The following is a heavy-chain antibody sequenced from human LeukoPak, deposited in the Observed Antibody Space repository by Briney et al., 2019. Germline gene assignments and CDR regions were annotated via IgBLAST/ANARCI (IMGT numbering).Heavy chain of an antibody. D-gene: IGHD5-12*01. V-gene: IGHV4-59*01. CDR2: IYYSGST. Sequence: SETLSLTCTVSGGSINSYYWSWIRQPPGKGLQWIAYIYYSGSTSYNPSLKSRVTISVDTSKNQFTLKLSSVTAADTAVYYCARGPSGYSGYEFDYWGQGTLVTVSS. CDR1: GGSINSYY. CDR3: ARGPSGYSGYEFDY. J-gene: IGHJ4*02.